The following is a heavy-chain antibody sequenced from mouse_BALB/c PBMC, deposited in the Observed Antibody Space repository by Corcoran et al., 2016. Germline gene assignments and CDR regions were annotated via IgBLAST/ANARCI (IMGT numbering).Heavy chain of an antibody. CDR1: GFNIKDTY. V-gene: IGHV14-3*02. Sequence: EVQLQQSGAVLVKPGASVKLSCTASGFNIKDTYMHWVKQRPEQGLEWIGRIDPANGNTKYDPKFQGKATITPDTSSNTAYLQLSSLTSEDTAVYYCANWDCYFDVWGAGTTVTVSS. D-gene: IGHD4-1*01. J-gene: IGHJ1*01. CDR2: IDPANGNT. CDR3: ANWDCYFDV.